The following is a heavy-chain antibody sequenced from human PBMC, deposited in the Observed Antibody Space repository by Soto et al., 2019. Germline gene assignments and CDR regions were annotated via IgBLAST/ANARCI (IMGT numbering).Heavy chain of an antibody. CDR1: GGSTHSYY. D-gene: IGHD2-15*01. CDR2: VYYNGDT. Sequence: QVQLQESGPGLVKPSETLSLTCTVSGGSTHSYYWAWIRQPPGKGLGWMGYVYYNGDTNYNPSLKSRVTISVDASKNQFSLKLTSVTPADTAVYYCARGHGHGGSSFDFWGQGTLVTVSS. V-gene: IGHV4-59*01. CDR3: ARGHGHGGSSFDF. J-gene: IGHJ4*02.